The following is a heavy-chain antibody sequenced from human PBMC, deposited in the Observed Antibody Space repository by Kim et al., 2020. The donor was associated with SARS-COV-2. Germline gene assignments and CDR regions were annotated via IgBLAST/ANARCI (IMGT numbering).Heavy chain of an antibody. CDR2: INHSGST. CDR3: ARFRGQQLGLYYYYYYGMDV. Sequence: SQTLSLTCAVYGGSFSGYYWSWIRQPPGKGLEWIGEINHSGSTNYNPSLKSRVTISVDTSKNQFSLKLSSVTAADTAVYYCARFRGQQLGLYYYYYYGMDVWGQGTTVTVSS. V-gene: IGHV4-34*01. CDR1: GGSFSGYY. D-gene: IGHD6-13*01. J-gene: IGHJ6*02.